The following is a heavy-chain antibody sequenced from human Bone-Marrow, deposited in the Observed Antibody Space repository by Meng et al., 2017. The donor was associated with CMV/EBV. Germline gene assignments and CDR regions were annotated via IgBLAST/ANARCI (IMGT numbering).Heavy chain of an antibody. Sequence: GESLKISCAASGFTFSSYAMHWVRQAPGKGLEYVSAISSNGGSTYYADSVKGRFTISRDNSKNTLYLQMGSLRAEDMALYYCARVGNYGSVFDYWGQGTLVTVSS. V-gene: IGHV3-64*02. J-gene: IGHJ4*02. CDR1: GFTFSSYA. CDR2: ISSNGGST. CDR3: ARVGNYGSVFDY. D-gene: IGHD3-10*01.